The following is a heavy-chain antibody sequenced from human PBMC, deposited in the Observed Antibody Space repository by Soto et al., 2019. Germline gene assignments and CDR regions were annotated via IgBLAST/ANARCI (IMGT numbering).Heavy chain of an antibody. Sequence: ETLSLTCGVSGGTVASSHWWSWVRQSPGRGLEWIGNVYHTGDTNFNPSLQSRVTFSVDKSNNQFSLRLTSVTAADTAVYFCAREIVTAGGNNYYDPWGPGTLVTVSS. CDR1: GGTVASSHW. CDR3: AREIVTAGGNNYYDP. D-gene: IGHD2-21*02. V-gene: IGHV4-4*01. CDR2: VYHTGDT. J-gene: IGHJ5*02.